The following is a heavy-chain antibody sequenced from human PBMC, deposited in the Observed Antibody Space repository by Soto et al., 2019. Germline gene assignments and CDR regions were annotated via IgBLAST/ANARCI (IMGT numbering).Heavy chain of an antibody. CDR1: GYNFPNYW. D-gene: IGHD6-19*01. V-gene: IGHV5-51*01. CDR3: ARVREVAATGFLAY. Sequence: EVQLEQSGAEVKKPGESLKISCKGSGYNFPNYWIAWVRQMPGKGLEWMGIIYPGDSDTGNSPSFQGQVTISADKSIRTADLQWSSLKASYTALYYCARVREVAATGFLAYWGQGSLVTVSS. CDR2: IYPGDSDT. J-gene: IGHJ4*02.